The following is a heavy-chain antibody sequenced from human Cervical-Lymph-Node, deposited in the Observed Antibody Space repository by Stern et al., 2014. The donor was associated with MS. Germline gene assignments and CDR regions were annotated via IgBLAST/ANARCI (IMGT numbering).Heavy chain of an antibody. V-gene: IGHV3-74*01. Sequence: EVQLVESGGGLVHPGGSLKLPCGALGFSFRGYWWHWAPQGPGGGLEWVARINRDGTSTDHAVSVRGRFTISRDNARNTLYLQMHSLRAEDAAVYYCSKDTYGPEDFWGQGTSVTVSS. D-gene: IGHD3-10*01. CDR3: SKDTYGPEDF. CDR1: GFSFRGYW. J-gene: IGHJ4*02. CDR2: INRDGTST.